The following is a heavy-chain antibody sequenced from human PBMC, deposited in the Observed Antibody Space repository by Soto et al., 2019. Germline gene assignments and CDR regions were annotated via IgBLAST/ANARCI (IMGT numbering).Heavy chain of an antibody. V-gene: IGHV3-23*01. J-gene: IGHJ4*02. CDR1: GFTFSSYG. CDR3: ARAQPTYSSSYFDY. D-gene: IGHD3-22*01. Sequence: GGSLRLSCAASGFTFSSYGMSWVRQAPGKGLEWVSTISGRGDDTYYTDSVKGRFTISRDNSKNTLYVHMNSLRAEDTAVYYCARAQPTYSSSYFDYWGQGTLLTVSS. CDR2: ISGRGDDT.